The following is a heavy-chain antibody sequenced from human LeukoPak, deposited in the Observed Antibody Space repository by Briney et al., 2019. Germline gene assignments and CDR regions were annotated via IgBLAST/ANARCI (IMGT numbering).Heavy chain of an antibody. J-gene: IGHJ5*02. Sequence: GGSLRRSCAASGFTFSSYSMNWVRQAPGKGLEWVSYVSSSSTTIYYADSVKGRFTISRDNSKNTLYLQMNSLRAEDTAVYYCAKAISKVGATLFFGYNWFDPWGQGTLVTVSS. D-gene: IGHD1-26*01. CDR1: GFTFSSYS. V-gene: IGHV3-48*01. CDR2: VSSSSTTI. CDR3: AKAISKVGATLFFGYNWFDP.